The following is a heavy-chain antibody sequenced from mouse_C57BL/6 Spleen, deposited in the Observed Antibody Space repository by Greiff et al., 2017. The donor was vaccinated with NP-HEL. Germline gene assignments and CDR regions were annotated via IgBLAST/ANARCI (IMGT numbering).Heavy chain of an antibody. J-gene: IGHJ4*01. CDR1: GYTFTSYW. D-gene: IGHD1-1*01. CDR3: TMDNYYGSSYDYAMDY. V-gene: IGHV1-5*01. Sequence: VQLKQSGTVLARPGASVKMSCKTSGYTFTSYWMHWVKQRPGQGLEWIGAIYPGNSDTSYNQKFKGKAKLTAVTSASTAYMELSSLTNEDSAVYYCTMDNYYGSSYDYAMDYWGQGTSVTVAS. CDR2: IYPGNSDT.